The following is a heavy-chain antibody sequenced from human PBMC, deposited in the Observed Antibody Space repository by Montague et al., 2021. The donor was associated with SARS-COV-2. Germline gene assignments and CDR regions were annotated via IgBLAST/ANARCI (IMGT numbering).Heavy chain of an antibody. CDR2: AHDRTPA. Sequence: SETLSLTCTVSGESISGFYWSWIRWRRGGSLAQIGRAHDRTPATYRPSIKTRVTISVDTSKNQFSLKLSSVTAADTAVYYCARGTAAGTNFDYWGQGTLVT. J-gene: IGHJ4*02. CDR3: ARGTAAGTNFDY. V-gene: IGHV4-59*01. D-gene: IGHD6-13*01. CDR1: GESISGFY.